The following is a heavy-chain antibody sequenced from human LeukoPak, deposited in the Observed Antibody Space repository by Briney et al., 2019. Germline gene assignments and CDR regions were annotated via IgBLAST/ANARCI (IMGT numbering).Heavy chain of an antibody. Sequence: ASVKVSCKASGGTFSSYTISWVRQAPGQGLEWMGRIIPILGIANYAQKFQGRVTITADKSTSTAYMELSSLRSEDTAVYYCARALRSTEVTPPYYYYYYMDVWGKGTTVTVSS. CDR2: IIPILGIA. CDR3: ARALRSTEVTPPYYYYYYMDV. J-gene: IGHJ6*03. V-gene: IGHV1-69*02. D-gene: IGHD4-23*01. CDR1: GGTFSSYT.